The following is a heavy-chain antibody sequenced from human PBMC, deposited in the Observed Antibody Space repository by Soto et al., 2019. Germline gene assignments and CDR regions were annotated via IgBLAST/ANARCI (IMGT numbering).Heavy chain of an antibody. CDR1: GGTFSSYA. J-gene: IGHJ4*02. CDR3: ARSGVPDYYDSSGYYSFGY. V-gene: IGHV1-69*13. Sequence: SVKVSCKASGGTFSSYAISWVRQAPGQGLEWMGGIIPIFGTANYAQKFQGRVTITADESTSTAYMELSSLRSEDTAVYYCARSGVPDYYDSSGYYSFGYWGQGTLVTVSS. D-gene: IGHD3-22*01. CDR2: IIPIFGTA.